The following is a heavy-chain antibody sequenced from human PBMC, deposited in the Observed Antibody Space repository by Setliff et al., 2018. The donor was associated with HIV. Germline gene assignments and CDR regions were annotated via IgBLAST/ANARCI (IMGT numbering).Heavy chain of an antibody. V-gene: IGHV4-34*01. CDR2: IYHSGST. J-gene: IGHJ1*01. CDR3: ARQWRDQYNSGVSTEYFQH. CDR1: GGSFNDYY. Sequence: PSESLSLTCAVYGGSFNDYYWSWIRQPPGKGLEWIGSIYHSGSTYYNPSLMSRVTISVDTSKNQFSLKLRSVTAADTAVYYCARQWRDQYNSGVSTEYFQHWGLGTLVTVSS. D-gene: IGHD3-22*01.